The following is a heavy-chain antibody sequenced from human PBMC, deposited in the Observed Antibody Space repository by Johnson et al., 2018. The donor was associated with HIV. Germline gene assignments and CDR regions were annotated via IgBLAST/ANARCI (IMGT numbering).Heavy chain of an antibody. CDR2: IWYDGSNK. CDR3: ARAPHYYDTSGYFSAAFDM. J-gene: IGHJ3*02. CDR1: GFTFSSYG. D-gene: IGHD3-22*01. Sequence: VQLVESGGGVVQPGRSLRLSCAASGFTFSSYGMHWVRQAPGKGLEWVAVIWYDGSNKYYADSVKGRFTISRDNSKNTLYLQMNSLRAEDTAVYYCARAPHYYDTSGYFSAAFDMWGQGTMVTVSS. V-gene: IGHV3-33*01.